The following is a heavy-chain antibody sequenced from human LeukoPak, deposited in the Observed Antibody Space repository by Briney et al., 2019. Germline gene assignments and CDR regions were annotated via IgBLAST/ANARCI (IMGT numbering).Heavy chain of an antibody. Sequence: ASVKVSCKSSGYTFTSYYMYWVRHAPGQGLEWMGIINPSGGSTSYAQKFQGRVTMTSDTSTSTVYMELSSLRSEDTAVYYCARDSGMVRGTVDYWGQGTLVTVSS. D-gene: IGHD3-10*01. CDR1: GYTFTSYY. CDR2: INPSGGST. V-gene: IGHV1-46*01. CDR3: ARDSGMVRGTVDY. J-gene: IGHJ4*02.